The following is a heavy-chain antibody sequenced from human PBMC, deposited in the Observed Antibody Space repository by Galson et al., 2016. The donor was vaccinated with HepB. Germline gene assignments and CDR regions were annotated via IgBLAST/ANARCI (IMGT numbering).Heavy chain of an antibody. J-gene: IGHJ6*02. D-gene: IGHD2-2*03. V-gene: IGHV1-18*01. CDR1: GYTFTTYG. Sequence: SVKVSCKASGYTFTTYGISWVRQAPGQGLEWMGWISGYNRNTNYAQKVQGRVTMTTDTSTSTVYMELRSLRSDDTAVYYCAGDGYCSSASCYGVGSDYYYGMDVWGQGTTVTVSS. CDR3: AGDGYCSSASCYGVGSDYYYGMDV. CDR2: ISGYNRNT.